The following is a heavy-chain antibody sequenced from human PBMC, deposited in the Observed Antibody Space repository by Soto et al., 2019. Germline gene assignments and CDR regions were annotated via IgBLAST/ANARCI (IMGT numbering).Heavy chain of an antibody. V-gene: IGHV1-18*01. CDR3: WRFIMVGGWFDPNYYHGRDV. CDR2: ISGYNVNK. Sequence: QVQLVQSGAEVKKPGASVTVSCKTSGYTFSNYGINWVRQAPGQGLEWMGWISGYNVNKNYAQTVQGRVTMTTDTNTGTVYMELRSRKSDDTAIYYCWRFIMVGGWFDPNYYHGRDVGGQGTTVPVSS. D-gene: IGHD6-19*01. CDR1: GYTFSNYG. J-gene: IGHJ6*02.